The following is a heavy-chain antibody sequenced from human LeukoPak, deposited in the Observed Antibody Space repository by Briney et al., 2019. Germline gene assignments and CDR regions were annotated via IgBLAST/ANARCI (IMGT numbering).Heavy chain of an antibody. CDR3: ARDEGVSFDY. V-gene: IGHV3-21*01. Sequence: GGSLRLSCVTSGFTFSSYNMTWVRQAPGKGLEWVSCISSSSNYIYYADSVKGRFTISRDNAKNSLYLQMNSLRAEDTAVYYCARDEGVSFDYWGQGTLVTVSS. CDR2: ISSSSNYI. J-gene: IGHJ4*02. CDR1: GFTFSSYN.